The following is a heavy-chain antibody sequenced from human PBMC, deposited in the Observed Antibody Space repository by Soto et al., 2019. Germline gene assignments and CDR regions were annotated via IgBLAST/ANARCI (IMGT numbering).Heavy chain of an antibody. D-gene: IGHD3-3*01. V-gene: IGHV1-2*02. CDR2: LYLNDGAT. CDR3: VRDAPSRQSIFGL. Sequence: SEKVSSKTSEYSFGDYYLHWVRQAPAQGQERVGGLYLNDGATNAPRKFHGRLTMTSDKSNNTVYLQLSRMRSEPTAVYFCVRDAPSRQSIFGLWGPGTLGTVSS. J-gene: IGHJ4*02. CDR1: EYSFGDYY.